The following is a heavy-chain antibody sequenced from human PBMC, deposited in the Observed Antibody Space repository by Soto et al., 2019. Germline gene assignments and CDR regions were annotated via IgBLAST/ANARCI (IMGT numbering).Heavy chain of an antibody. D-gene: IGHD5-12*01. Sequence: SETLSLTCTVSGGSISSYYWSWIRQPAGKGLEWIGRIYTSGSTNYSPSLKSRVTMSVDTSKNQFSLKLSSVTAADTAVYYCAREWDFGYSGLVYYYYGMDVWGQGTTVTVSS. CDR3: AREWDFGYSGLVYYYYGMDV. CDR1: GGSISSYY. V-gene: IGHV4-4*07. J-gene: IGHJ6*02. CDR2: IYTSGST.